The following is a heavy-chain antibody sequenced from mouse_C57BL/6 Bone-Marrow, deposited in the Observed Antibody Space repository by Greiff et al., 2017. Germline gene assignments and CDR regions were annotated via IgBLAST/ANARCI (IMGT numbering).Heavy chain of an antibody. V-gene: IGHV1-9*01. CDR3: ARNGNYVSYWYFDV. D-gene: IGHD2-1*01. CDR2: ILPGSGST. J-gene: IGHJ1*03. Sequence: VQLQESGAELMKPGASVKLSCKATGYTFTGYWIEWVKQRPGHGLEWIGEILPGSGSTNYNEKFKGKATLTADTSSDTAYMQLRSLTTEDSAIYYCARNGNYVSYWYFDVWGTGTTVTVSS. CDR1: GYTFTGYW.